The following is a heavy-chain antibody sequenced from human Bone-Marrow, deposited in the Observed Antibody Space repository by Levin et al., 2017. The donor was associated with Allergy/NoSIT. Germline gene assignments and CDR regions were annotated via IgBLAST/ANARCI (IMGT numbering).Heavy chain of an antibody. CDR3: TTLTALTTKGIGI. Sequence: SCAASGFPFSNAWMTWVRQAPGKGLEWVGRIKSKADGETRDYAAPVKGRFTISRDDSKTTLFLQMNSLQTEDTAVYYCTTLTALTTKGIGIWGQGTMVTVSS. D-gene: IGHD4-17*01. CDR1: GFPFSNAW. V-gene: IGHV3-15*01. J-gene: IGHJ3*01. CDR2: IKSKADGETR.